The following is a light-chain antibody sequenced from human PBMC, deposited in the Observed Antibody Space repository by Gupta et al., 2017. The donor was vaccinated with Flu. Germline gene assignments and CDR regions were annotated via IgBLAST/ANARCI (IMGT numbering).Light chain of an antibody. CDR1: QSVLYSSNNKNY. CDR2: WAS. Sequence: PGERATINCKSSQSVLYSSNNKNYLAWYQQKPGQPPKLLIYWASTRESGVPDRFSGSGSGTDFTLTISSLQAEDVAVYYCQQYYTTPQTFGQGTKVEIK. CDR3: QQYYTTPQT. V-gene: IGKV4-1*01. J-gene: IGKJ1*01.